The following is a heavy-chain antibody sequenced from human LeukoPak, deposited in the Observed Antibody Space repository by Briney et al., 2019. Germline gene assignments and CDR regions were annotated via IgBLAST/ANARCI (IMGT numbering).Heavy chain of an antibody. CDR2: INWNGGST. CDR3: AELGITMIGGV. D-gene: IGHD3-10*02. V-gene: IGHV3-20*04. J-gene: IGHJ6*04. CDR1: GFTFDDYG. Sequence: PGGSLRLSCAASGFTFDDYGMSWVRQAPGKGLEWVSGINWNGGSTRYADSVKGRFTISRDNAKNSLYLQMNSLRAEDTAVYYCAELGITMIGGVWGKGTTVTISS.